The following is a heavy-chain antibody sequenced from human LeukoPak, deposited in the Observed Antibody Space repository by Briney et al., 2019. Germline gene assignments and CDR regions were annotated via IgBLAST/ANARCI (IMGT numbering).Heavy chain of an antibody. CDR2: ITSNGGTT. D-gene: IGHD5-24*01. CDR1: GFTLSGYV. Sequence: GGSLRLSCAASGFTLSGYVMHWVRQAPGKGPESVSAITSNGGTTYYASSVKGRFTISRDNSKNALYPQMGSLRTEDMAVYYCARENGGGSDYWGQGTLVTVSS. V-gene: IGHV3-64*01. CDR3: ARENGGGSDY. J-gene: IGHJ4*02.